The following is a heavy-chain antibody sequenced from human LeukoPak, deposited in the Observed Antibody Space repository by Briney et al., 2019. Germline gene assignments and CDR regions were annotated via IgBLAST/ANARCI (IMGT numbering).Heavy chain of an antibody. Sequence: SETLSLTCTVSGGSISSSSSCWAWIRQPPEKGLEWIGSINYSGNTYYNPSLKSRVTISVDTSKNHFSLKLSSVTAADTAMYYCARRRVYSGYDHFDYWGQGALVTVSS. D-gene: IGHD5-12*01. J-gene: IGHJ4*02. CDR3: ARRRVYSGYDHFDY. CDR2: INYSGNT. CDR1: GGSISSSSSC. V-gene: IGHV4-39*02.